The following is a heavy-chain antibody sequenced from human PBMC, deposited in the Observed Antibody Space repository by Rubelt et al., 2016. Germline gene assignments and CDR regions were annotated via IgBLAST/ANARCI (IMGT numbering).Heavy chain of an antibody. CDR3: ARGRMGFHYYYYGMDV. D-gene: IGHD1-26*01. CDR2: INHSGST. J-gene: IGHJ6*02. CDR1: GGSISSSSYY. Sequence: QLQLQESGPGLVKPSETLSLTCTVSGGSISSSSYYWGWIRQPPGQGLEWIGEINHSGSTNYNPSLKSRVTISVDTSKNQFALKLSSVTAADTAVYYCARGRMGFHYYYYGMDVWGQGTTVTVSS. V-gene: IGHV4-39*07.